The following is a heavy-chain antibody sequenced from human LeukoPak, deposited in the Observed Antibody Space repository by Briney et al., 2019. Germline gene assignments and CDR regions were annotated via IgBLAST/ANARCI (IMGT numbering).Heavy chain of an antibody. Sequence: GGSLRLSCAASGFTFSSYAMSWVRQAPGKGLEGVSAISGSGGSTYYADSVKGRFTISRDNAKNSLYLQMNSLRDEDTAVYYCAKGGSYTVTRGHTWFHPXGQGTLXTVSS. CDR3: AKGGSYTVTRGHTWFHP. J-gene: IGHJ5*02. V-gene: IGHV3-23*01. CDR2: ISGSGGST. CDR1: GFTFSSYA. D-gene: IGHD4-17*01.